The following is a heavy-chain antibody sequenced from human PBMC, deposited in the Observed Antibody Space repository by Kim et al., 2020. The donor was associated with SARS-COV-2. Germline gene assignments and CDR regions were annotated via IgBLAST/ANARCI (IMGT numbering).Heavy chain of an antibody. Sequence: SETLSLTCTVSGGSVSSGSYYWSWIRQPPGKGLEWIGYIYYNGSTNYNPSLKSRITISVDTSKNQFSLKLSSVTAADTAVFYCVRVRRDGHNYFDYWGQGTLVTVSS. CDR3: VRVRRDGHNYFDY. CDR2: IYYNGST. CDR1: GGSVSSGSYY. J-gene: IGHJ4*02. V-gene: IGHV4-61*01.